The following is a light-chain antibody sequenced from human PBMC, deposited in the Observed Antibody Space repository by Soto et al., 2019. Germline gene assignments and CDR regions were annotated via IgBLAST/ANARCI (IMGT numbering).Light chain of an antibody. Sequence: DIQMTQSPSSLSASVGDRVTITCRTSQSISSYLNWYQQKPGKAPKFLIYAASSLQSGVPSRFSGSGSGTDFTLTIRSLQPEDFATYYCQQSYSTPYTFGQGTKLEIQ. CDR3: QQSYSTPYT. V-gene: IGKV1-39*01. CDR2: AAS. CDR1: QSISSY. J-gene: IGKJ2*01.